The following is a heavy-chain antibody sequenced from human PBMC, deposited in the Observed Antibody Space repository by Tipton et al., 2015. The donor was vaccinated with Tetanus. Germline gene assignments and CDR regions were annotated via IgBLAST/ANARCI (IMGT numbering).Heavy chain of an antibody. CDR2: IYYSGST. J-gene: IGHJ6*02. CDR1: GGSISSGGYY. CDR3: ATRLVHALPYGMDV. V-gene: IGHV4-31*03. D-gene: IGHD3-9*01. Sequence: TLSLTCTVSGGSISSGGYYWSWIRQHPGKGLEWIGYIYYSGSTYYNPSLKSRVTISVDTSKNQFFLKLSSVTAADTAVYYCATRLVHALPYGMDVWGQGTTVTVSS.